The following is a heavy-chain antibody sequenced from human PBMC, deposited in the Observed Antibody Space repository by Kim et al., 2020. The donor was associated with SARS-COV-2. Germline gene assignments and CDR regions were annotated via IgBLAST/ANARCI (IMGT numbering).Heavy chain of an antibody. CDR3: ARDLGYDFWSGYSGYYYGMDV. Sequence: ASVKVSCKASGYTFTSYGISWVRQAPGQGLEWMGWISAYNGNTNYAQKLQGRVTMTTDTSTSTAYMELRSLRSDDTAVYYCARDLGYDFWSGYSGYYYGMDVWGQGTTVTVSS. CDR1: GYTFTSYG. D-gene: IGHD3-3*01. CDR2: ISAYNGNT. J-gene: IGHJ6*02. V-gene: IGHV1-18*01.